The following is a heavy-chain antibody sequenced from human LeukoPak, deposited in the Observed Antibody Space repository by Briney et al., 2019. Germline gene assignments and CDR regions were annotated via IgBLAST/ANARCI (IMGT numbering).Heavy chain of an antibody. J-gene: IGHJ4*02. CDR2: IIPIFGTA. CDR1: GGTFSSYA. V-gene: IGHV1-69*13. D-gene: IGHD5-12*01. CDR3: AGDGNGYSGYDN. Sequence: SVKVSCKASGGTFSSYAISWVRQAPGQGLEWMGGIIPIFGTANYAQKFQGRVTITADESTSTAYMELSSLGSEDTAVYYCAGDGNGYSGYDNWGQGTLVTVSS.